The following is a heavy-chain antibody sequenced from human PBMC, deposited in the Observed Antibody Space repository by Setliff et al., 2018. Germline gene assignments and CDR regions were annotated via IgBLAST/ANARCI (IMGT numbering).Heavy chain of an antibody. CDR3: AKGGGRYHSDS. CDR2: IYHDGND. D-gene: IGHD1-1*01. Sequence: LRLSCAASGVTFTKAWVSLVRQPPGKGLEWIGEIYHDGNDKYTPSVHYSTSLKSRVTISIDKSNNQFSLKLTSMTAADTAVYYCAKGGGRYHSDSWGQGILVTVSS. V-gene: IGHV4-4*02. J-gene: IGHJ4*02. CDR1: GVTFTKAW.